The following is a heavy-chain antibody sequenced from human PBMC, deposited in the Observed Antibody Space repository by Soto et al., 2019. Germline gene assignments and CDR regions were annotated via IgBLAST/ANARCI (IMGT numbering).Heavy chain of an antibody. V-gene: IGHV3-7*05. Sequence: GVSLRLSCAASGCTFSSYWMSWVRQAPGKWLEWLANIKQDGSEKYYVDSVKGRFTISRDNAKNSLYLQMNSLRAEDTAVYYCARDRRITMVRGVIDYYYGMDVWGQGTTVTVSS. CDR2: IKQDGSEK. D-gene: IGHD3-10*01. CDR1: GCTFSSYW. CDR3: ARDRRITMVRGVIDYYYGMDV. J-gene: IGHJ6*02.